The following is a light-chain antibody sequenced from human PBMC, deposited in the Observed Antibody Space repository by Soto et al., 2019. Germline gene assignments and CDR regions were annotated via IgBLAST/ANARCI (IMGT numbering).Light chain of an antibody. CDR1: SSNLGAHYD. V-gene: IGLV1-40*01. J-gene: IGLJ1*01. Sequence: QSVLTQPPSVSGAPGQRVTISCTGTSSNLGAHYDVHWYQQLPGMTPKLLIYGNTKRPSGVPDRFSGSKSGTSASLAITGLQAEDEADYYCQTYESSLSGYVFGTGTKVTVL. CDR3: QTYESSLSGYV. CDR2: GNT.